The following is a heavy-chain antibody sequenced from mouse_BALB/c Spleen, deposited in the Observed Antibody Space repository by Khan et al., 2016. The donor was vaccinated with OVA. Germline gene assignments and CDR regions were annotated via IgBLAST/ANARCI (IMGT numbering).Heavy chain of an antibody. Sequence: QIQLVQSGPELKKPGETVKISCKASGYIFTNYGMNWVKQAPGKGLKWMGWINTNTGEPTYAEEFKGRFAFSLENSASTADLQINNLKNEDTATEFCGRDYGSSYGWFAYWGQGTLVTVSA. CDR2: INTNTGEP. J-gene: IGHJ3*01. CDR3: GRDYGSSYGWFAY. CDR1: GYIFTNYG. V-gene: IGHV9-3*02. D-gene: IGHD1-1*01.